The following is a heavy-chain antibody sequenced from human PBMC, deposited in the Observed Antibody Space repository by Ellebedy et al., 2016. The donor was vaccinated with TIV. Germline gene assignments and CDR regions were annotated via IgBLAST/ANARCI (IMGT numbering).Heavy chain of an antibody. V-gene: IGHV3-30-3*01. CDR3: ARQAQIHQWFMDY. D-gene: IGHD3-22*01. CDR1: GFTFSSYA. J-gene: IGHJ4*02. Sequence: GESLKISXAASGFTFSSYAMHWVRQAPGKGLECVAFISNDGNNKYYPDSVKGRFTVSRDNSENTLFLQMNSLRAEDTAVYYCARQAQIHQWFMDYWGQGTLVTVSS. CDR2: ISNDGNNK.